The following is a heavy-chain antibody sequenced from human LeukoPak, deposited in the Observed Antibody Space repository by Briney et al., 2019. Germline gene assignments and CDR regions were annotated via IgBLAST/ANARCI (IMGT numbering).Heavy chain of an antibody. J-gene: IGHJ4*02. CDR1: GYTFTSYV. CDR3: ASTFANSSGWLDY. V-gene: IGHV7-4-1*02. Sequence: GASVKVSCMASGYTFTSYVLNWVRQAPGQGGEWMGWINTNTGNPTYAQRLTGRFVFSLDTSVSTAYLQISSLKAEDTAVYYCASTFANSSGWLDYWGQGTLVTVSS. D-gene: IGHD6-19*01. CDR2: INTNTGNP.